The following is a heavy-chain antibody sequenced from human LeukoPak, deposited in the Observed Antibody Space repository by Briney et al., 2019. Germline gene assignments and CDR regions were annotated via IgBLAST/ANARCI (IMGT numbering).Heavy chain of an antibody. CDR2: IHHSGST. Sequence: SETLSLTCSVSGGSMTTDNWWTWVRQPPGKGLEWIGEIHHSGSTNYNPSLKSRVTISIDKSKKRFSLKLTSVTAADTAGYSCAIVYYHDSKWGQGILVTVSS. D-gene: IGHD3-22*01. CDR3: AIVYYHDSK. J-gene: IGHJ4*02. V-gene: IGHV4-4*02. CDR1: GGSMTTDNW.